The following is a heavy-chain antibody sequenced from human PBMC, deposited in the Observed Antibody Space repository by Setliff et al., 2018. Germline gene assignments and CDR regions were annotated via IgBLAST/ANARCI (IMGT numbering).Heavy chain of an antibody. D-gene: IGHD3-22*01. V-gene: IGHV4-39*01. CDR2: IYYSGST. CDR1: GGPISSSYYY. CDR3: ARQEDDSSGYYSTD. J-gene: IGHJ4*02. Sequence: ASETLSLTCAVSGGPISSSYYYWGWIRQPPGKGLEWIGSIYYSGSTYYNPSLKSRVTISVDTSKNQFSLKLSSVTVADTAVYYCARQEDDSSGYYSTDWGQGTLVTVSS.